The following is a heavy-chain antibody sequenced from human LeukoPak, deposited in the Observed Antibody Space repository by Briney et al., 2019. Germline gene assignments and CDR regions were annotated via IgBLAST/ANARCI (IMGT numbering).Heavy chain of an antibody. J-gene: IGHJ6*03. V-gene: IGHV3-33*06. CDR3: AKDLRPYCSSTSCADYYYYYMDV. CDR1: GFTFSSYG. CDR2: IWYDGSNK. Sequence: GGSLRLSCAASGFTFSSYGMHWVRQAPGKGLEWVAVIWYDGSNKYYADSVKGRFTISRDNSKNTLYLQMNSLRAEDTAVYYCAKDLRPYCSSTSCADYYYYYMDVWGKGTTVTVSS. D-gene: IGHD2-2*01.